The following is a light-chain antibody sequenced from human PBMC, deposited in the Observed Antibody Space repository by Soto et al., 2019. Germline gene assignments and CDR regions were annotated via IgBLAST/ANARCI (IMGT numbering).Light chain of an antibody. CDR2: EVT. V-gene: IGLV2-8*01. CDR3: SSYSGTNSNVI. Sequence: QSALTQPPSASGSPGQSVTISCAGTYSDIGDYNYVSWYQQHPDKVPKLIIYEVTKRPSGVPDLFSGSKSGYTASLTVSDLQPADEAVYYCSSYSGTNSNVIFCGGTKLTVL. CDR1: YSDIGDYNY. J-gene: IGLJ2*01.